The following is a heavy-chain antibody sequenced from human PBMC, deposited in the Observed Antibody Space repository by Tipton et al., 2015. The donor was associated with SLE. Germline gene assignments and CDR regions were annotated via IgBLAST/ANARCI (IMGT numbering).Heavy chain of an antibody. D-gene: IGHD3-10*01. J-gene: IGHJ4*02. V-gene: IGHV3-30*04. Sequence: SLRLSCAASGFTFSSYAMHWVRQAPGKGLEWAAVISYDGSNKNYADSVKGRFTISRDNSKNTLYLQMNSLRAEDTAVYYCARDLIIMLQGVTSFDYWGQGTLVTVSS. CDR3: ARDLIIMLQGVTSFDY. CDR1: GFTFSSYA. CDR2: ISYDGSNK.